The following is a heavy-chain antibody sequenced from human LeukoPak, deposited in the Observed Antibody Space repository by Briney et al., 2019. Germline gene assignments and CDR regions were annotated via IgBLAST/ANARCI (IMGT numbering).Heavy chain of an antibody. Sequence: GGSLRLSCAASGFTFDDYAMHWVRQAPGKGLEWVSGISWNSGSIGYADSVKGRFTISRDNAKNSLYLQMNSLRAEDTALYYCAKAQGWLQTEGIFDYWGQGTLVTVSS. J-gene: IGHJ4*02. V-gene: IGHV3-9*01. D-gene: IGHD3-9*01. CDR3: AKAQGWLQTEGIFDY. CDR1: GFTFDDYA. CDR2: ISWNSGSI.